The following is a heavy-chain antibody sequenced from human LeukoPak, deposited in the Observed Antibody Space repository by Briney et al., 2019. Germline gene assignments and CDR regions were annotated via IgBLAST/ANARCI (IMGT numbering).Heavy chain of an antibody. V-gene: IGHV3-33*08. CDR1: GFTFSSYG. CDR2: IWYDGSNK. D-gene: IGHD3-16*02. J-gene: IGHJ4*02. CDR3: ARGLGDYVWGSYRYTGPLDY. Sequence: PGGSLRLSCAASGFTFSSYGMHWVRQAPGKGLEWVAVIWYDGSNKYYADSVKGRFTIPRDNSKNTLYLQMNSLRAEDTAVYYCARGLGDYVWGSYRYTGPLDYWGQGTLVTVSS.